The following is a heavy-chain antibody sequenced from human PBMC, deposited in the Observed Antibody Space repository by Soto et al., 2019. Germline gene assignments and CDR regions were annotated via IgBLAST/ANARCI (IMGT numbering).Heavy chain of an antibody. D-gene: IGHD2-15*01. J-gene: IGHJ4*02. CDR3: ARLYCSGGSCYFDY. CDR2: ISSSSSYI. CDR1: GFTFSSYS. V-gene: IGHV3-21*01. Sequence: EVQLVESGGGLVKPGGSLRLSCAASGFTFSSYSMNWVRQAPGKGLEWVSSISSSSSYIYYADSVKGRFTISRDNAKNSLYLQMNSLRAEDTAVYYCARLYCSGGSCYFDYWGQGTLVTVS.